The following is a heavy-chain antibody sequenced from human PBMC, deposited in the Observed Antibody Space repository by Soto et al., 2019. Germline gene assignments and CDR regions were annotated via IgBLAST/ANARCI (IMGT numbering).Heavy chain of an antibody. V-gene: IGHV6-1*01. Sequence: PSQTLSLTCAISGDSVSSNSATWNWIRQSPSRGLEWLGRTYYRSKWYNDYAVSVKSRVTINPDKSKNQFSLQLNSVTPEDTAVYYCAREEIAAAYNWFDPWGQGTLVTVSS. CDR2: TYYRSKWYN. CDR3: AREEIAAAYNWFDP. CDR1: GDSVSSNSAT. J-gene: IGHJ5*02. D-gene: IGHD6-13*01.